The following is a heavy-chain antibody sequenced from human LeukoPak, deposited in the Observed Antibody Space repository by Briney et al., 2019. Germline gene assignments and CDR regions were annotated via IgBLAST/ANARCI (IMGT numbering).Heavy chain of an antibody. CDR1: GFTFSSYW. D-gene: IGHD5-24*01. J-gene: IGHJ3*02. V-gene: IGHV3-7*05. CDR3: ARGFDGYYGFDI. CDR2: IKNDESET. Sequence: GGSLRLSCAASGFTFSSYWMSWVRQAPGKGLEWVAYIKNDESETYYVDSVKGRFTVSRDNAKNSLHLQMNSLRADDTAVYYCARGFDGYYGFDIWGQGTMVTVSS.